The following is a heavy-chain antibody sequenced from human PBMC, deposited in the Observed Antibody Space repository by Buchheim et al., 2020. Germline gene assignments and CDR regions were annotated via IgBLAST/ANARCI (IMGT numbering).Heavy chain of an antibody. Sequence: QVQLVESGGGVVQPGRSLRLSCAASGFTFSSYAMHWVRQAPGKGLEWVAVISYDGSNKYYADSVKVRFTISRDNSKNTLYLQMNSLRAEDTAVYYCARNKVYGDYPISFGYWGQGTL. CDR2: ISYDGSNK. J-gene: IGHJ4*02. CDR3: ARNKVYGDYPISFGY. CDR1: GFTFSSYA. D-gene: IGHD4-17*01. V-gene: IGHV3-30-3*01.